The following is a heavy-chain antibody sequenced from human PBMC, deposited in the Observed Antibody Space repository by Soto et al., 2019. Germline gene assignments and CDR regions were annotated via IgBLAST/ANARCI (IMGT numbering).Heavy chain of an antibody. V-gene: IGHV3-66*01. D-gene: IGHD6-19*01. CDR1: GFTVSSNY. CDR3: ARDRIAVAGNPKYFQH. Sequence: EVQLVESGGGLVQPGGSLRLSCAASGFTVSSNYMSWVRQAPGKGLEWVSVIYSGGSTHYADSVKGRFTISRDNSKNTLYLQMTSLRAEDTAVYYCARDRIAVAGNPKYFQHWGQGTLVSVSS. CDR2: IYSGGST. J-gene: IGHJ1*01.